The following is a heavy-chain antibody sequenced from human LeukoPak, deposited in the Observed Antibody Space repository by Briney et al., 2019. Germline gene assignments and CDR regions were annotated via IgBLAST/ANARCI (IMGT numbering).Heavy chain of an antibody. V-gene: IGHV3-30*02. CDR2: IRYDGSDK. CDR3: AKXGDXGQQLGDYFDY. Sequence: GGSLRLSCAASGFTFSSYGMHWVRQAPGKGLEWVAFIRYDGSDKYYADSVKGRFTISRDNSKNTLYLQMNSLRTEDTAVYYCAKXGDXGQQLGDYFDYWGQGTLVTVPS. J-gene: IGHJ4*02. CDR1: GFTFSSYG. D-gene: IGHD6-13*01.